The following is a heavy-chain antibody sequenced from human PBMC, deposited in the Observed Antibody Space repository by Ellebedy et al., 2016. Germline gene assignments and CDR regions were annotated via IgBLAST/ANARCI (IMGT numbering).Heavy chain of an antibody. Sequence: GESLKISXATSGFTFSNYFMTWVRQAPGKGLEWVATISGGGDNTYFADSVKGRFTISRDNSKNTNYLQMNSLRVEDTAVYYCARAPRGGGSSLDFWGQGTLVTVSS. CDR1: GFTFSNYF. CDR2: ISGGGDNT. J-gene: IGHJ4*02. D-gene: IGHD2-15*01. CDR3: ARAPRGGGSSLDF. V-gene: IGHV3-23*01.